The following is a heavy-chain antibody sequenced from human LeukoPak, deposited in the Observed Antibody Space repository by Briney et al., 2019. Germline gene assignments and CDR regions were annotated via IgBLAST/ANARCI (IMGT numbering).Heavy chain of an antibody. J-gene: IGHJ4*02. CDR1: GGTFSSYA. V-gene: IGHV1-69*04. Sequence: ASVKVSCKASGGTFSSYAISWVRQAPGQGLEWMGRIIPILGIANYAQKFQGRVTITADKSTSTAYMELSSLRSEDTAVYYCARELTGSPFDYWGQGTLVTVSS. D-gene: IGHD1-14*01. CDR3: ARELTGSPFDY. CDR2: IIPILGIA.